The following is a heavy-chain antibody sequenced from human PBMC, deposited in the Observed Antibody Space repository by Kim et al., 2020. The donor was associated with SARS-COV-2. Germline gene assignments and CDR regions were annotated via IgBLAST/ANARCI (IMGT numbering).Heavy chain of an antibody. D-gene: IGHD2-2*01. CDR3: ARGWGNQLLFYLVY. J-gene: IGHJ4*02. Sequence: AQKFQGRVTMTRNTSISTAYMELSSLRSEDTAVYYCARGWGNQLLFYLVYWGQGTLVTVSS. V-gene: IGHV1-8*01.